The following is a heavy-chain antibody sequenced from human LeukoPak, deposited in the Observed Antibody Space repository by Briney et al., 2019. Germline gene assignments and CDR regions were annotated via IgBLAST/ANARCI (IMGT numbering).Heavy chain of an antibody. CDR1: GGSFSGYY. Sequence: SETLSLTCAVYGGSFSGYYWSWIRQPPGKGLEWIGEINHSGSTNYNPSLKSRVTISVDTSKNQFSLKLSSVTAAGTAVYYCARTHYVWGSQIDYWGQGTLVTVSS. V-gene: IGHV4-34*01. D-gene: IGHD3-16*01. J-gene: IGHJ4*02. CDR3: ARTHYVWGSQIDY. CDR2: INHSGST.